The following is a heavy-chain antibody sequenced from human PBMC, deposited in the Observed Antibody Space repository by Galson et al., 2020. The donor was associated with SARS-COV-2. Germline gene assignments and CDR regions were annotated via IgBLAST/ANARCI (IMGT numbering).Heavy chain of an antibody. CDR2: ISYSGSA. V-gene: IGHV4-59*01. CDR1: DGPMSSYY. D-gene: IGHD4-17*01. CDR3: ARDPAPLYGDNYYYGMDV. Sequence: ETSETLSPTCSVSDGPMSSYYWSWIRQPPGKGLEWIGYISYSGSANYNPSLRSRVTISVDLSKNQFSLKVTSVTAADTAVYYCARDPAPLYGDNYYYGMDVWGRGTTVTVSS. J-gene: IGHJ6*02.